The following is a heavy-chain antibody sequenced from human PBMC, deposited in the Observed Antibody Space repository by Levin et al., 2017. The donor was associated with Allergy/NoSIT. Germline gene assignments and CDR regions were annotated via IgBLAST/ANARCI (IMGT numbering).Heavy chain of an antibody. CDR1: GLTVRSHH. Sequence: GESLKISCAVSGLTVRSHHMSWVRQAPGKGLEWVSVIYSGGSTYYADSVKGRFTISRDNSKNTLYLQMNSLRAEDTAVYYCARISVDNYFDYWGQGTLVTVSS. V-gene: IGHV3-66*01. J-gene: IGHJ4*02. D-gene: IGHD5-12*01. CDR3: ARISVDNYFDY. CDR2: IYSGGST.